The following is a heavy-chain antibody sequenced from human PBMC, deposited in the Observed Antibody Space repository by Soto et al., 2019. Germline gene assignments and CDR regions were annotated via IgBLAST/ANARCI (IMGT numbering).Heavy chain of an antibody. J-gene: IGHJ6*02. CDR2: FIPMFNRP. CDR3: ARGQFHHVSNYYYALDV. V-gene: IGHV1-69*01. CDR1: GGTFSSYA. Sequence: QVQLVQSGAEVKKPGSSVKVSCKASGGTFSSYAISWVRQAPGQGLEWMGGFIPMFNRPHSARKFQGRVKIPADESTNTAYMDLSSLISEDTAVYYCARGQFHHVSNYYYALDVWGQGTTVTVSS.